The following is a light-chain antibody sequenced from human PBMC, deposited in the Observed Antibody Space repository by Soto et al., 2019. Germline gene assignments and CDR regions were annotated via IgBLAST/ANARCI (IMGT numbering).Light chain of an antibody. V-gene: IGKV1-13*02. CDR3: QQFNSYPFT. CDR1: QGISSA. Sequence: AIQLTQSPSSLSASVGDRVTITCRASQGISSALAWYQQKPGKAPKLRIYDASSLESGVPSRFSGSGSGTYFTLPISSLQPEDFATYYCQQFNSYPFTFGPGTKVDIK. CDR2: DAS. J-gene: IGKJ3*01.